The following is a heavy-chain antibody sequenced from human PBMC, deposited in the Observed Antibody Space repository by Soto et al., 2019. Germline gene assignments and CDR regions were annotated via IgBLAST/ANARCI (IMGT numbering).Heavy chain of an antibody. CDR2: ISPYKGNT. V-gene: IGHV1-18*01. D-gene: IGHD3-10*01. Sequence: ASVKVSCKASGYTFTNYGISWVRQAPGQGLEWMGWISPYKGNTYYAQNLQGRVTMTTDTSTYTAYMELRRLRSDDTAVYFCARDLDGSGSYYTDYWGQGTLVTVSS. J-gene: IGHJ4*02. CDR1: GYTFTNYG. CDR3: ARDLDGSGSYYTDY.